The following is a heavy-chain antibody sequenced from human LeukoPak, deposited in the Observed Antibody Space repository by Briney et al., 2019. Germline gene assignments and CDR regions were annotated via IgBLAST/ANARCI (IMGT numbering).Heavy chain of an antibody. J-gene: IGHJ4*02. Sequence: PSQTLSLTCTVSGGSISSGSYYWSWIRQHPGKGLEWIGYTYYSGSTYYNPSLKSRVTMSIDASKNQFSLRLSSVTAADTAVYYCARDGYNYGIFDSWGQGTLVTVSS. CDR2: TYYSGST. CDR3: ARDGYNYGIFDS. V-gene: IGHV4-31*03. D-gene: IGHD5-18*01. CDR1: GGSISSGSYY.